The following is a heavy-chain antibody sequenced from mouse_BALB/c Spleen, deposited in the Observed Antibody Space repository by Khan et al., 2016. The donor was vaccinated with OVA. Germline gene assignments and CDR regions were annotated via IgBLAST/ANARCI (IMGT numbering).Heavy chain of an antibody. CDR2: INPTNVNT. V-gene: IGHV1-7*01. J-gene: IGHJ3*01. CDR3: VVDEDDGGTDRWFAA. CDR1: GYTITSYY. D-gene: IGHD1-1*02. Sequence: QVKLLQSGAELVKPGASVKLSCTASGYTITSYYIHWVRQRPGQDLEWIGRINPTNVNTNYNPNFKGKATITGDTSSNTAYLQLSSLTSEDTAVYYCVVDEDDGGTDRWFAAWGEGTLVTVS.